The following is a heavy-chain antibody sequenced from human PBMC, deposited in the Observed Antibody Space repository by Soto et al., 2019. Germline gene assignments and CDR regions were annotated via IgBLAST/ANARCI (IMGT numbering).Heavy chain of an antibody. J-gene: IGHJ6*02. V-gene: IGHV4-39*01. Sequence: SETLSPKGSLIHPHIISNTHYSTWTRKPPGKGLGCFWSIYYSGSTYYNPSLKSRVTISVDTSKNQFSLKLTSVTAADMAVYYCARLGVDTVIIVGYGMDVWGEGTTVT. CDR1: HPHIISNTHY. CDR2: IYYSGST. CDR3: ARLGVDTVIIVGYGMDV. D-gene: IGHD5-18*01.